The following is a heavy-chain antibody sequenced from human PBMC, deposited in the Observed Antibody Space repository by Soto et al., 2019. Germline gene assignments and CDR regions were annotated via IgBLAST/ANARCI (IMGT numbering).Heavy chain of an antibody. CDR1: GGSISSYY. CDR3: ARDPPDCSGGSCHPAAFDI. CDR2: IYYSGST. J-gene: IGHJ3*02. V-gene: IGHV4-59*01. Sequence: ASETLSLTCTVSGGSISSYYWSWIRQPPGKGLEWIGYIYYSGSTNYNPSLKSRVTISVDTSKNQFSLKLSSVTAADTAVYYCARDPPDCSGGSCHPAAFDIWGQGTMVTVSS. D-gene: IGHD2-15*01.